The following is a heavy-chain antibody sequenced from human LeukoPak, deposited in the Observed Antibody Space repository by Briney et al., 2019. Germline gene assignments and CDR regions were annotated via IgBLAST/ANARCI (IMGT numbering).Heavy chain of an antibody. CDR1: GFTFSSYA. V-gene: IGHV3-23*01. CDR3: AKAWAGNHN. Sequence: GGSLRLTCAASGFTFSSYAMSWVRQAPRKGLEWVSAISGSDGSTYYADSVKGRFTICRDNSKNTLYLQMSSLRVDDTAVYFCAKAWAGNHNWGQGTMVTVSS. J-gene: IGHJ3*02. D-gene: IGHD6-19*01. CDR2: ISGSDGST.